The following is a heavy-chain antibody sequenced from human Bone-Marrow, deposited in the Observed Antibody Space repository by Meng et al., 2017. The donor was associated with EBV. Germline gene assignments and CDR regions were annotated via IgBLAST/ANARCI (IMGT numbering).Heavy chain of an antibody. V-gene: IGHV4-34*01. J-gene: IGHJ5*02. CDR1: GGSFSGYH. D-gene: IGHD2-2*01. Sequence: QGPLQQWGAGLLKTSETLPRTCAVYGGSFSGYHWSWIRQTPGKGLEWIGEINHRGSTNYNASLKSRVTISIDTSKNHFSLKLTSVTAADTAVHYCARFPLVICSSPSCYASGIDWFDPWGQGTLVTVSS. CDR3: ARFPLVICSSPSCYASGIDWFDP. CDR2: INHRGST.